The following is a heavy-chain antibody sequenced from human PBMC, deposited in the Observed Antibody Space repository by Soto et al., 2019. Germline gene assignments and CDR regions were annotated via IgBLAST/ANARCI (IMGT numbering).Heavy chain of an antibody. CDR1: GFTFDDFT. Sequence: EVHLVESGGAGVQPGGSLRLSCAASGFTFDDFTMHWVRQVPGKALEWVSLISWDGTITHYADSVAGRFTISRDNSENSLSLQMNNLRTEDIALYFCKAEYTDSSAPVDQTSYLDYWGQGTLVTVSS. CDR3: KAEYTDSSAPVDQTSYLDY. CDR2: ISWDGTIT. V-gene: IGHV3-43*01. D-gene: IGHD6-6*01. J-gene: IGHJ4*02.